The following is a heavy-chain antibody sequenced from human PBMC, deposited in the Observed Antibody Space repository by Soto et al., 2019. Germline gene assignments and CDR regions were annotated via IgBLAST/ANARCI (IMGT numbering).Heavy chain of an antibody. V-gene: IGHV3-30*18. Sequence: PGGSLRLSCAASGFTFSSYGMHWVRQAPGKGLEWVAVISYDGSNKYYADSVKGRFTISRDNSKNTLYLQMNSLRAEDTAVYYCAKMLRFLEWLGYGMDVWGHGTTVTFSS. CDR2: ISYDGSNK. CDR3: AKMLRFLEWLGYGMDV. J-gene: IGHJ6*02. CDR1: GFTFSSYG. D-gene: IGHD3-3*01.